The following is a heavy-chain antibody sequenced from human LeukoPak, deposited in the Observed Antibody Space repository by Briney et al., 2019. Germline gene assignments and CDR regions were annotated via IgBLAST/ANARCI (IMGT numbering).Heavy chain of an antibody. CDR3: TRDQGYCSSTSCYHWFDP. V-gene: IGHV3-49*03. CDR2: IRSKAYGGIT. Sequence: PGRSLRLSCTASGFTFGDYGMSWFRQAPGKGLEWVGFIRSKAYGGITEYAASVKGRFSISRDDSKSIAYLQMNSLKTEDTAVYYCTRDQGYCSSTSCYHWFDPWGQGTLVTVSS. J-gene: IGHJ5*02. D-gene: IGHD2-2*01. CDR1: GFTFGDYG.